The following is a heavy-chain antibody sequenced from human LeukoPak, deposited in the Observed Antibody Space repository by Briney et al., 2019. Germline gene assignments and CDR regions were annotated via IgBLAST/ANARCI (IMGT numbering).Heavy chain of an antibody. CDR1: GGTFSSYA. CDR3: ASHSSSGWYPVWFDP. V-gene: IGHV1-69*13. Sequence: SVKVSCKASGGTFSSYAINWVRQAPGQGPEWMGGIIPIFGTANYAQKFQGRVTITADESTSTAYMELSSLRSEDTAVYYCASHSSSGWYPVWFDPWGQGTLVTVSS. J-gene: IGHJ5*02. D-gene: IGHD6-19*01. CDR2: IIPIFGTA.